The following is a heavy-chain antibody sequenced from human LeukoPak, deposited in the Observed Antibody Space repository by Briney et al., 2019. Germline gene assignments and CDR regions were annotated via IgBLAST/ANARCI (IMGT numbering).Heavy chain of an antibody. Sequence: GGSLRLSCVASGFTLYNYAMHWVRQAPGKGLEYVSAIGGNGDTSYYADSVKGRFTISRDNSKNTVYLQLGSLRTEDMAVYYCATRHEYSYPYWGQGTLVTVSS. J-gene: IGHJ4*02. CDR3: ATRHEYSYPY. CDR2: IGGNGDTS. V-gene: IGHV3-64*02. CDR1: GFTLYNYA. D-gene: IGHD5-18*01.